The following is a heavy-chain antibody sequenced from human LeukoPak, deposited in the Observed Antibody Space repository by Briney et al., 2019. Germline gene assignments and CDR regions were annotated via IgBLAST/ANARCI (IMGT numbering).Heavy chain of an antibody. CDR3: ANSEFYVSGKYAGLDN. CDR2: INGGCDGT. D-gene: IGHD3-10*01. Sequence: GGALRLSCAASGLTFSTYVMNWVRQAPGKGLDWVSTINGGCDGTYYADSVRGRITVSRDNSRNTLYLQMNLLEVEDTAVYYCANSEFYVSGKYAGLDNWGQGTLVTVSS. V-gene: IGHV3-23*01. CDR1: GLTFSTYV. J-gene: IGHJ4*02.